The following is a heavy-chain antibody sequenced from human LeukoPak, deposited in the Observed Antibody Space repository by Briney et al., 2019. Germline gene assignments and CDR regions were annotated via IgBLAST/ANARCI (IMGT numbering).Heavy chain of an antibody. D-gene: IGHD6-19*01. Sequence: ETLSLTCTVSGGSISPYYWSWIRQPPGKGLEWIGYIYYSGSTNYNPSLKSRVTISVDTSKNQFSLKLSSVTAADTAVYYCARFAQNLAVAGNPFDSWGQGTLVTVSS. J-gene: IGHJ4*02. CDR3: ARFAQNLAVAGNPFDS. V-gene: IGHV4-59*08. CDR1: GGSISPYY. CDR2: IYYSGST.